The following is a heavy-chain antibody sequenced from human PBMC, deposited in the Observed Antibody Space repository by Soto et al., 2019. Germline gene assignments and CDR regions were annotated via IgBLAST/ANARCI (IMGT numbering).Heavy chain of an antibody. CDR2: ISFDGTNR. Sequence: PGGSVRLSCAASGFVFADYGVHWVRQAPGKGLEWVAVISFDGTNRFYADSVKGRFTISRDNSNNTLYLQMSSLRTEDTAVYYCAKDTLYPVVSYFYYGLDVWGRGTTVTVSS. V-gene: IGHV3-30*18. CDR1: GFVFADYG. D-gene: IGHD2-8*01. J-gene: IGHJ6*02. CDR3: AKDTLYPVVSYFYYGLDV.